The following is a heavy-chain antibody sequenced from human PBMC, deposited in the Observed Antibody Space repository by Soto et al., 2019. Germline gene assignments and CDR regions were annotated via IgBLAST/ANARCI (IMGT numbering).Heavy chain of an antibody. CDR3: TLGSWSAEVFEI. V-gene: IGHV1-69*02. J-gene: IGHJ3*02. Sequence: QVQLVQSGVEVKKPGSSVKVSCKASGGSFSIYTIFWVRQAPGQGLEWMGRIIPMFDIANYAQNFQGRVTITADKSTGTVYMEMISLRSDDTAIYYCTLGSWSAEVFEIWGQGTVVTVSS. CDR1: GGSFSIYT. CDR2: IIPMFDIA. D-gene: IGHD6-13*01.